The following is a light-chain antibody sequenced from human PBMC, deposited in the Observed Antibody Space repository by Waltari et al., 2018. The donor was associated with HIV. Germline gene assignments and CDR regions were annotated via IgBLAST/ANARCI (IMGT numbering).Light chain of an antibody. CDR2: KAS. CDR1: QSISSW. V-gene: IGKV1-5*03. J-gene: IGKJ3*01. Sequence: TITCRASQSISSWLAWYQQKPGKAPKLLIYKASSLESGVPSRFSGSGSGTEFTLTISSLQPDDFATYYCQQYNSYSGAAFGPGTKVDIK. CDR3: QQYNSYSGAA.